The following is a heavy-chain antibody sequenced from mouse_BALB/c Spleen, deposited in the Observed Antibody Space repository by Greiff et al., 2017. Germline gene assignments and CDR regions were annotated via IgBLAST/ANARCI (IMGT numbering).Heavy chain of an antibody. CDR2: ISSGGST. CDR1: GFTFSSYA. Sequence: EVKLVESGGGLVKPGGSLKLSCAASGFTFSSYAMSWVRQTPEKRLEWVASISSGGSTYYPDSVKGRFTISRDNARNILYLQMSSLRSEDPAMYYCARGGGLRSYWYFDVWGAGTTVTVSS. D-gene: IGHD1-1*01. J-gene: IGHJ1*01. CDR3: ARGGGLRSYWYFDV. V-gene: IGHV5-6-5*01.